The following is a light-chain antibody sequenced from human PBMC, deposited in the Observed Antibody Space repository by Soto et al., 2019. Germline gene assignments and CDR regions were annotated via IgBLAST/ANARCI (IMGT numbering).Light chain of an antibody. CDR1: NTGIKG. V-gene: IGLV3-21*02. J-gene: IGLJ1*01. CDR3: QVWDSDHSYV. CDR2: NDS. Sequence: SYELTQPPSVSVAPGQTARITCGGNNTGIKGVHWYQQKPGQAPVLVLYNDSDRPSGIPERFSGSNSGNAATLTISRVEAGDEADYYCQVWDSDHSYVFGAGTKVTVL.